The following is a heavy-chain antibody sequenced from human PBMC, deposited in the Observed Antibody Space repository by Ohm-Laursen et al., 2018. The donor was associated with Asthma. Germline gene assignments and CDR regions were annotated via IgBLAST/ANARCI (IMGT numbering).Heavy chain of an antibody. CDR3: ASSKGYGDYQSLDY. CDR2: FNSGTGDI. D-gene: IGHD4-17*01. J-gene: IGHJ4*02. V-gene: IGHV1-3*01. CDR1: GHIFSSYT. Sequence: SVKVSCKPSGHIFSSYTMQWVRQAPGQGLEWMGWFNSGTGDITYSHKFQGRVTITADTSASTTFMELPSLTSEDTAVYYCASSKGYGDYQSLDYWGQGTLVTVSS.